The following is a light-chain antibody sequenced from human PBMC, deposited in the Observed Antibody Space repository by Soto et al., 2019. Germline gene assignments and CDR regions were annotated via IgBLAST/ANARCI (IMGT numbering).Light chain of an antibody. J-gene: IGKJ1*01. CDR3: QQYGSSPRT. Sequence: EMVLTQSPATLSLSPGERATLSCRASQSVSNNYLAWYQQKPGQAPRLLIYGSSGRATGIPDRFSGSGSGTDFTLTISRLQPEDFVVYYCQQYGSSPRTFGRGTNVEI. CDR2: GSS. V-gene: IGKV3-20*01. CDR1: QSVSNNY.